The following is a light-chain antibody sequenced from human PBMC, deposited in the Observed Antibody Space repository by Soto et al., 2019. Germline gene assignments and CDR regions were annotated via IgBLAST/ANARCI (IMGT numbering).Light chain of an antibody. CDR1: QSVSGN. CDR3: QQYNSWPPLT. V-gene: IGKV3-15*01. J-gene: IGKJ4*02. CDR2: GAS. Sequence: EIVMTQSPATLSVSPGERATLSCRASQSVSGNLAWYQQKPGQAPRLLIYGASTRATGIPARFSGSGSGTEITLTISSRQSEDFAVYYCQQYNSWPPLTCGGGTKVEIK.